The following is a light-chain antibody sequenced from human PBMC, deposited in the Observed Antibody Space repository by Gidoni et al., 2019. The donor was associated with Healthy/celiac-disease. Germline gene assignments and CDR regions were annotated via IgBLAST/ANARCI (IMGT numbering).Light chain of an antibody. CDR2: EVS. J-gene: IGLJ1*01. CDR3: SSYTSSSTFYV. Sequence: QSALTQPASVSGSPGHSITISCTGTTRDVGGYNYVSWNQQHPGKAPKLMIYEVSNRPSGVSNRFSGSKSGNTASLTISGRQAEDEADYYCSSYTSSSTFYVFGTGTKVTVL. V-gene: IGLV2-14*01. CDR1: TRDVGGYNY.